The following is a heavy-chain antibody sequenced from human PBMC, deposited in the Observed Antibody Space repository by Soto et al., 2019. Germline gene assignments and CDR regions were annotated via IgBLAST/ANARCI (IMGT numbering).Heavy chain of an antibody. V-gene: IGHV3-33*01. CDR3: AGEPKGVAYDMDV. J-gene: IGHJ6*02. D-gene: IGHD5-12*01. CDR2: IWSDGSRG. Sequence: QVQLVESGGGVVQPGTSLRLSCAASRLTFSAHDMHWVRQAPGKGLEWVALIWSDGSRGFYADSVKGRFTISRDNFKNTLYLQMNSLGAEDTAVYYCAGEPKGVAYDMDVWGQGTTVTVSS. CDR1: RLTFSAHD.